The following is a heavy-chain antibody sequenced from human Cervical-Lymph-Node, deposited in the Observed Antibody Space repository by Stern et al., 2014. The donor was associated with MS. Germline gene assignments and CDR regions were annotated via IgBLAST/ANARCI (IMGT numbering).Heavy chain of an antibody. D-gene: IGHD6-13*01. CDR3: ALSSETSDRWYSLGYDL. CDR1: GGTFSKFP. Sequence: VQLLESGGEVTKPGASVKVSCKASGGTFSKFPSSWVRQAPGQGLEWMGGIFPVFGTPTYAQEFRGRVTITADVSTSTVYMELSSLRSDDTAVYYCALSSETSDRWYSLGYDLWGQGTLVTVSS. V-gene: IGHV1-69*01. J-gene: IGHJ5*02. CDR2: IFPVFGTP.